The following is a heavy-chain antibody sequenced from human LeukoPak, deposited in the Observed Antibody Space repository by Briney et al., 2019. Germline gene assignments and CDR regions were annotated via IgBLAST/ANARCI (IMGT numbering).Heavy chain of an antibody. Sequence: SQTLSLTCTVSGGSINSGNYYWSWIRQPAGKGLEWIGRIYTSGSTNYSPSLKSRVTISVDTSKNQFSLKLNSVTAADTAVYYCARGRTVTTIGLYYSYYMDVWGKGTTVTVSS. CDR2: IYTSGST. CDR3: ARGRTVTTIGLYYSYYMDV. J-gene: IGHJ6*03. D-gene: IGHD4-17*01. V-gene: IGHV4-61*02. CDR1: GGSINSGNYY.